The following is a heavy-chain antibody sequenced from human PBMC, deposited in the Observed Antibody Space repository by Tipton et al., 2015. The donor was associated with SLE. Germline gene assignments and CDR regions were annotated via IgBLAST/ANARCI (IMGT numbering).Heavy chain of an antibody. J-gene: IGHJ4*02. CDR1: GFTFSSYG. CDR2: IRYDGSNK. V-gene: IGHV3-30*02. Sequence: QLVQSGGGVVQPGGSLRLSCAASGFTFSSYGMHWVRQAPGKGLEWVAFIRYDGSNKYNADSVKGRFTISRDNSKNTLYLQMNSLRAEDTAVYYCAKDIDYYDSSGYYYGDYWGQGTLVTVSS. CDR3: AKDIDYYDSSGYYYGDY. D-gene: IGHD3-22*01.